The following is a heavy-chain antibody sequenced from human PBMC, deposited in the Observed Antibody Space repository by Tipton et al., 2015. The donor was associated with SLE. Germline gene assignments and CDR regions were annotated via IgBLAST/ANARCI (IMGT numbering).Heavy chain of an antibody. CDR1: GFSVSNSF. CDR3: ARSLATTVPRFDH. Sequence: SLRLSCAASGFSVSNSFMHWVRQSPGKGLEWVALISYDGINEYFADSVKGRFTISRDDSTNTLYLQMNSLRAEDTAVYFCARSLATTVPRFDHWGQGTLVAVSS. V-gene: IGHV3-30*04. D-gene: IGHD5-24*01. CDR2: ISYDGINE. J-gene: IGHJ4*02.